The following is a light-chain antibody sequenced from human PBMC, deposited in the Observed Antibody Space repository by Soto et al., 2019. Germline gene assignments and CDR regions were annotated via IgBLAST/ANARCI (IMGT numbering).Light chain of an antibody. CDR2: HN. CDR3: QSYDGFKRV. CDR1: SGSIASNY. Sequence: NFMLTQPHSVSESPGKTVTISCTRSSGSIASNYVQWFHQRPGSSPTTLIYHNPRPPGVPERFPCSTDGSFNPAPPTISGLKPEDEAHYYCQSYDGFKRVFGGGTKLTVL. J-gene: IGLJ3*02. V-gene: IGLV6-57*01.